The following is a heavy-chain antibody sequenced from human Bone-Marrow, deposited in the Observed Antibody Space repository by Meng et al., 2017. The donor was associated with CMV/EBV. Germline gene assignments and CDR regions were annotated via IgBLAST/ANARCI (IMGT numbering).Heavy chain of an antibody. D-gene: IGHD3-3*01. J-gene: IGHJ4*02. CDR1: GFTFSNYA. Sequence: GGYLRLSCAASGFTFSNYAMHWVRQAPGKGLEWVAVLSYDGTNKYFADSVKGRFTISRDNSKNTPYLQMNSLRTEDTALYNCARVAYDFWSGCGYWGQGTLVIVSS. CDR2: LSYDGTNK. V-gene: IGHV3-30*04. CDR3: ARVAYDFWSGCGY.